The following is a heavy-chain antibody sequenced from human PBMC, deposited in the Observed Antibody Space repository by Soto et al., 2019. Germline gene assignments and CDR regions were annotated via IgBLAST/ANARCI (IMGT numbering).Heavy chain of an antibody. CDR1: GFTFSSYS. CDR2: ISSSSSYI. D-gene: IGHD6-19*01. CDR3: ARVEAVAGTGDY. V-gene: IGHV3-21*01. Sequence: EVQLVESGGGLVKPGGSLRLSCAASGFTFSSYSMNWARQAPGKGLEWVSSISSSSSYIYYADSVKGRFTISRDNAKNSLYLQMNSLRAEDTAVYYCARVEAVAGTGDYWGQGTLVTVSS. J-gene: IGHJ4*02.